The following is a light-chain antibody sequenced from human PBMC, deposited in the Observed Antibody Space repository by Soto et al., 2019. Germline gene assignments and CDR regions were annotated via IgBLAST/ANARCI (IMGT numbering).Light chain of an antibody. CDR3: QQYNNWPPIT. CDR1: QSVNNN. V-gene: IGKV3-15*01. CDR2: GAS. Sequence: ETLMTQSPATLSVSPGERATLSCRASQSVNNNLAWYQQKLGQAPRVLIYGASTRATGIPARFTGSGSGTEFILTITSLQSEDSAVYYCQQYNNWPPITFGQGTRLEI. J-gene: IGKJ5*01.